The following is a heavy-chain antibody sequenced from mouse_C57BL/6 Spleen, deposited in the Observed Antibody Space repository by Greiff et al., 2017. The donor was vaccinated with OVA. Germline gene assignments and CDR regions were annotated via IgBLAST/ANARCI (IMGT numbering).Heavy chain of an antibody. Sequence: QVQLQQSGPELVKPGASVKLSCKASGYTFTSYDINWVKQRPGQGLEWIGWIYPRDGSTKYNEKFKGKATLTVDTSSSTAYMELHSLTSEDSAVYFCAREKGLYYGNLYWYFDVWGTGTTVTVSS. D-gene: IGHD2-1*01. CDR1: GYTFTSYD. V-gene: IGHV1-85*01. CDR3: AREKGLYYGNLYWYFDV. CDR2: IYPRDGST. J-gene: IGHJ1*03.